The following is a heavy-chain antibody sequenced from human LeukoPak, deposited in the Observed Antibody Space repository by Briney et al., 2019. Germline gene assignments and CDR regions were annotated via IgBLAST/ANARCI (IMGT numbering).Heavy chain of an antibody. CDR2: MSSSSDTI. D-gene: IGHD6-19*01. Sequence: GGSLRLSCAASGFTFSSYSMNWVRQAPGKGLEWVSYMSSSSDTIYYADSVKGRFTISRDNAKNSLYLQMNSLRAEDTAVYYCARSSGYPYFDYWGQGTLVTVSP. CDR1: GFTFSSYS. CDR3: ARSSGYPYFDY. V-gene: IGHV3-48*01. J-gene: IGHJ4*02.